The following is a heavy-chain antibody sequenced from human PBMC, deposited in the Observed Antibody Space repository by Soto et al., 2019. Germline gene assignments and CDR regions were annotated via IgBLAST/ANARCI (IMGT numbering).Heavy chain of an antibody. V-gene: IGHV4-59*01. D-gene: IGHD3-3*01. CDR2: IYYSGST. Sequence: PSETLSLTCTVSGGSISSYYWSWIRQPPGKGLEWIGYIYYSGSTNYNPSLKSRVTISVDTSKNQFSLKLSSVTAADTAVYYCARANYDFWSGYKIDYWGQGTLVTVSS. CDR1: GGSISSYY. CDR3: ARANYDFWSGYKIDY. J-gene: IGHJ4*02.